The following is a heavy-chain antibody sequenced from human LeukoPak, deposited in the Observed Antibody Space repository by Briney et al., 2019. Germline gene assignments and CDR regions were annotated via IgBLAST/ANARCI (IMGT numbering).Heavy chain of an antibody. CDR3: ARGIRGFCSITSCYCDY. V-gene: IGHV3-74*01. CDR1: GFTFSSYW. J-gene: IGHJ4*02. D-gene: IGHD2-2*01. Sequence: GGSLRLSCAASGFTFSSYWMHWVRQAPGKGLVWVSRIDSDGSSTSYADSVKGRFTMSRDNAKNSLYLQMNSLRAEDTAVYYCARGIRGFCSITSCYCDYWGQGTLVTVSS. CDR2: IDSDGSST.